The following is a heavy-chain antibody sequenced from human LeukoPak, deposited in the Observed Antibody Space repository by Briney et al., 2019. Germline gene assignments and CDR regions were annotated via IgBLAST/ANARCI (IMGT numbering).Heavy chain of an antibody. CDR3: ARGGRVVPAAISWFDP. D-gene: IGHD2-2*01. CDR2: INHSGST. V-gene: IGHV4-34*01. CDR1: GGSFSGYY. Sequence: SETQSLTCAVYGGSFSGYYWSWIRQPPGKGLEWIGEINHSGSTNYNPSLKSRVTISVDTSKNQFSLKLSSVTAADTAVYYCARGGRVVPAAISWFDPWGQGTLVTVSS. J-gene: IGHJ5*02.